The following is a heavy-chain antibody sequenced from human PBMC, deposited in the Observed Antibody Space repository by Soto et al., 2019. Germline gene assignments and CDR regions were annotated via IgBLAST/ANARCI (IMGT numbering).Heavy chain of an antibody. CDR2: INSDGSST. J-gene: IGHJ5*02. D-gene: IGHD6-6*01. V-gene: IGHV3-74*01. CDR1: GFTLSSYW. Sequence: PGGSLRLSCAASGFTLSSYWMHWVRQAPGKGLVWVSRINSDGSSTSYADSVKGRFTISRDNAKNTLYLQMNSLRAEDTAVYYYARDRAARPLGWFDPWGQGTLVTVSS. CDR3: ARDRAARPLGWFDP.